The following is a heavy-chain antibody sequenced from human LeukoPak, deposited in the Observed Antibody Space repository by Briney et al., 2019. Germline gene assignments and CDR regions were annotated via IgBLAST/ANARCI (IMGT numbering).Heavy chain of an antibody. CDR1: GGSFSGYY. CDR3: ARGPYDSSGHDAFDI. V-gene: IGHV4-34*01. CDR2: INHSGST. J-gene: IGHJ3*02. D-gene: IGHD3-22*01. Sequence: SETLSLTCVVYGGSFSGYYWSWIRQPPGKGLEWIGEINHSGSTNYNPSLKSRVTISVDTSKNQFSLKLSSVTAADTAVYYCARGPYDSSGHDAFDIWGQGTMVTVSS.